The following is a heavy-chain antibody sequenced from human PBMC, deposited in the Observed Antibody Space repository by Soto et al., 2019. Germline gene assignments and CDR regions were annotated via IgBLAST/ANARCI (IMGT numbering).Heavy chain of an antibody. CDR3: ARDVVDTARDY. D-gene: IGHD5-18*01. CDR2: ISSSSSYT. CDR1: GFTFSDYY. J-gene: IGHJ4*02. V-gene: IGHV3-11*06. Sequence: QVQLVESGGGLVKPGGSLRLSCAASGFTFSDYYMSWIRQASGKGLEWVSYISSSSSYTNYADSVKGRFTISRDNAKNSLYLQMNSLRAEDTAVYYCARDVVDTARDYWGQGTLVTVSS.